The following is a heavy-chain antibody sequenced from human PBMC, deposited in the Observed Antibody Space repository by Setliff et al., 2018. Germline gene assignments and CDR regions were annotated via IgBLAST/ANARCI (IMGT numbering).Heavy chain of an antibody. V-gene: IGHV1-18*01. D-gene: IGHD3-22*01. CDR1: GYSFTNYG. CDR3: VREGVDSRSSTDYRYYMDV. CDR2: ISAYNGNT. Sequence: VASVKVSCKTSGYSFTNYGISWVRQAPGQGLEWMGWISAYNGNTNYAQKLQGRVTMTTDTSTSTAYMELRSLRSDDTAVYYCVREGVDSRSSTDYRYYMDVWGKGTTVTVSS. J-gene: IGHJ6*03.